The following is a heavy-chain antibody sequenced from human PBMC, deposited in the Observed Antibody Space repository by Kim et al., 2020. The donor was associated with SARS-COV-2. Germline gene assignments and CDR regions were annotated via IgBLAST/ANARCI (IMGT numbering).Heavy chain of an antibody. J-gene: IGHJ6*02. V-gene: IGHV5-51*01. CDR2: IYGGDSEI. CDR1: GYTFTSNW. Sequence: GESLKISCKGSGYTFTSNWIGWVRQMPGKGLEWMGIIYGGDSEIRYSPSFHGQATISADRSINTAYLQWSSLEASDNGIYYCARLRNDYYASGTYFEAYGMDGCGQGTTVTVS. D-gene: IGHD3-10*01. CDR3: ARLRNDYYASGTYFEAYGMDG.